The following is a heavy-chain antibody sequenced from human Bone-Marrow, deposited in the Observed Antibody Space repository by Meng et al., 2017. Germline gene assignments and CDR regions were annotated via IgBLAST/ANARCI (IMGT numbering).Heavy chain of an antibody. V-gene: IGHV4-34*01. CDR2: INHSGST. J-gene: IGHJ1*01. Sequence: VRLQGWGPGLLKPSETLSLTCAVYGGSFSGYYWSWIRQPPGKGLEWIGEINHSGSTNYNPSLKSRVTISVDTSKNQFSLKLSSVTAADTAVYYCARGTRPLLFQHWGQGTLVTVSS. D-gene: IGHD1-1*01. CDR1: GGSFSGYY. CDR3: ARGTRPLLFQH.